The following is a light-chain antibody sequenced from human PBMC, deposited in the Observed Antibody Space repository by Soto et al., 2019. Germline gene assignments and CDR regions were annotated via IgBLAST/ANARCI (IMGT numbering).Light chain of an antibody. CDR3: QQYGSSGT. CDR1: QSVSSIY. Sequence: EIVLTQSPGTLSLSPGERVTLSCRASQSVSSIYLALYQQKPGQAPRLLIYDASNRATGIPDRFSGSGSGTDFTLTISRLEPEDFAVYYCQQYGSSGTFGQGTKVDIK. CDR2: DAS. V-gene: IGKV3-20*01. J-gene: IGKJ1*01.